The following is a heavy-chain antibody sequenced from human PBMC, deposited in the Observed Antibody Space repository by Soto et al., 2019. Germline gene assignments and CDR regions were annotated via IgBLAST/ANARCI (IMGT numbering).Heavy chain of an antibody. D-gene: IGHD3-9*01. CDR2: ISGSGGST. CDR1: GFTFSSYA. Sequence: EVQLLESGGGLVQPGGSLRLSCAASGFTFSSYAMSWVRQAPGKGLEWVSAISGSGGSTYHADSVKGRFTISRDNSKNTLYLQMNSLRAEDTAVYYCAKDGDILTGYFYYFDYWGQGTLVTVSS. V-gene: IGHV3-23*01. J-gene: IGHJ4*02. CDR3: AKDGDILTGYFYYFDY.